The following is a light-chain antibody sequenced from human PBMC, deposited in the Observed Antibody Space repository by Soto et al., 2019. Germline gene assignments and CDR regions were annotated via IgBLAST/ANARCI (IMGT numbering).Light chain of an antibody. CDR2: DVS. J-gene: IGLJ2*01. Sequence: QSALTQPRSVSGSPGQSVTISCTGTSSDVGSSNYVSWYQQHPGKAPKLIISDVSKRPSWVPDRFSGSKSDNTASLSISGLQDEDEADYFCCSHAGSYVVFGGGTKLTVL. CDR3: CSHAGSYVV. V-gene: IGLV2-11*01. CDR1: SSDVGSSNY.